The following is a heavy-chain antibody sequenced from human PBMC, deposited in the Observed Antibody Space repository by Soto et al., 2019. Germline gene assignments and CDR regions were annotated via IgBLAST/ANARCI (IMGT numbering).Heavy chain of an antibody. D-gene: IGHD3-22*01. J-gene: IGHJ4*02. Sequence: PGGSLRLSCAASGFTFSSYAMSWVRQAPGKGLEWVSTIGPTGGSTYYADSVKGRFAISRDNSRNTLHLQMNSLRAEDTAVYYCAGLYPYESSGYHLNYWGQGTLVTVSS. CDR2: IGPTGGST. CDR3: AGLYPYESSGYHLNY. CDR1: GFTFSSYA. V-gene: IGHV3-23*01.